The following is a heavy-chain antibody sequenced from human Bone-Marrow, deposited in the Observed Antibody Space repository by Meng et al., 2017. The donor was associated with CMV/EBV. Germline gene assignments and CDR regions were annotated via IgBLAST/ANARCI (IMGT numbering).Heavy chain of an antibody. CDR2: IYYGGTP. V-gene: IGHV4-31*02. D-gene: IGHD3-22*01. CDR1: GYS. Sequence: GYSWTWIRPHPGKGLAWIGYIYYGGTPCYDPSLKSRVTISVDTSKNQFSLKLSSVTAADTAVYYCARFRIRYDSSGYYAYYYGMDVWGQGTTVTVSS. J-gene: IGHJ6*02. CDR3: ARFRIRYDSSGYYAYYYGMDV.